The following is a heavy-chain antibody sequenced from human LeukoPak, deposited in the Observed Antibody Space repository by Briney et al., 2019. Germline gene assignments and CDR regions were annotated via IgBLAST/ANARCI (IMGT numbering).Heavy chain of an antibody. J-gene: IGHJ4*02. V-gene: IGHV3-48*01. CDR1: GFTFSSYS. CDR2: ISSSSSTI. CDR3: ARVGCGMYCSSTSTPVRKYYFDY. D-gene: IGHD2-2*01. Sequence: GGSLRLSCAASGFTFSSYSMNWVRQAPGKGLEWVSYISSSSSTIYYADSVKGRFTISRDNAKNSLYLQMNSLRAEDTAVYYCARVGCGMYCSSTSTPVRKYYFDYWGQGTLVTVSS.